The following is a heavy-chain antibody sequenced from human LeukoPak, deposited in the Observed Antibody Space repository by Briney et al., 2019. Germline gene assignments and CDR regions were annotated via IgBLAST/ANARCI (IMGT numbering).Heavy chain of an antibody. CDR1: GGSISSYY. V-gene: IGHV4-59*01. J-gene: IGHJ4*02. D-gene: IGHD3-10*01. Sequence: SETLSITCTVSGGSISSYYWSWIRQPPGKGLEWIGYIYYSGSTNYNPSLKSRVTISVDTSKNQFSLKLSSVTAADTAVYYCAGAPYGSGSYSFFDYWGQGTLVTVSS. CDR3: AGAPYGSGSYSFFDY. CDR2: IYYSGST.